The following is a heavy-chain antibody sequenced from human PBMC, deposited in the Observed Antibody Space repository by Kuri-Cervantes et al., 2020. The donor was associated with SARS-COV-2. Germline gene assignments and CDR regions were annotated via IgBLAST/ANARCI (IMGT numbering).Heavy chain of an antibody. J-gene: IGHJ4*02. D-gene: IGHD2-2*02. Sequence: ESLKISCTVSGGSISSYYWSWIRQPAGKGLEWIGRIYTSGSTNYNPSLKSRVTMSVDTSKNQFSLKLSSVTAADTAVYYCARQGYCSSTSCYRAIDYWGQGTLVTVSS. CDR1: GGSISSYY. V-gene: IGHV4-4*07. CDR2: IYTSGST. CDR3: ARQGYCSSTSCYRAIDY.